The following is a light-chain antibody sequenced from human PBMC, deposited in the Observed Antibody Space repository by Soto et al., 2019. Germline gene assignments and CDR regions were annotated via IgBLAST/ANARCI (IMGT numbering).Light chain of an antibody. Sequence: DIQMTQTPSTLSASVGDRVTINCRASQNVNDYLAWYQQKPGNSPKVLIYDASTLERGVPSRFSGSGSGTEFTLTISSLKPDDFATYYCQQYNSYSWTFGQGTKVDIK. CDR2: DAS. CDR1: QNVNDY. V-gene: IGKV1-5*01. J-gene: IGKJ1*01. CDR3: QQYNSYSWT.